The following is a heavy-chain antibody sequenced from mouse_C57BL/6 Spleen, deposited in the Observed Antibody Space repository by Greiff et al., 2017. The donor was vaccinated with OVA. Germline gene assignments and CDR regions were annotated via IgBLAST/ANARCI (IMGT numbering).Heavy chain of an antibody. Sequence: VQLQQSGPELVKPGASVKISCKASGYAFSSSWMNWVKQRPGKGLEWIGRIYPGDGDTNYNGKFKGKATLTADKSSSTAYMQLSSLTSEDYAVYFCARSRGQLRLLDYWGQGTTLTVSS. CDR3: ARSRGQLRLLDY. V-gene: IGHV1-82*01. CDR1: GYAFSSSW. CDR2: IYPGDGDT. D-gene: IGHD3-2*02. J-gene: IGHJ2*01.